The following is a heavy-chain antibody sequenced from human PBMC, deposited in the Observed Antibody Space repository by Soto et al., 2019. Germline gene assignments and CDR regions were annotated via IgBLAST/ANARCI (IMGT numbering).Heavy chain of an antibody. J-gene: IGHJ4*02. CDR3: ARNDYGDQKPPFPDY. D-gene: IGHD4-17*01. CDR1: GGSISSGDYY. CDR2: IYYSGST. V-gene: IGHV4-30-4*01. Sequence: QVQLQESGPGLVKPSQTLSLTCSVSGGSISSGDYYWSWIRQPPGKGLEWIGYIYYSGSTYYNPSLKSRVTISVDTSKNQFSLKLSSVTAADTAVYYCARNDYGDQKPPFPDYWGQGTLVTVSS.